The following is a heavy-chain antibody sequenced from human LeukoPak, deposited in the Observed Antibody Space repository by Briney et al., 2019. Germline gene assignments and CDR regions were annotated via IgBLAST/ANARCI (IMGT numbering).Heavy chain of an antibody. Sequence: ASVKVSCKASGYTFTSYYMHWVRQAPGQRLEWMGWINAGNGNTKYSQEFQGRVTITRDTSASTAYMELSSLRSEDMAVYYCAREGHYYDSSGYRYYFDYWGQGTLVTVSS. CDR1: GYTFTSYY. D-gene: IGHD3-22*01. CDR2: INAGNGNT. J-gene: IGHJ4*02. V-gene: IGHV1-3*03. CDR3: AREGHYYDSSGYRYYFDY.